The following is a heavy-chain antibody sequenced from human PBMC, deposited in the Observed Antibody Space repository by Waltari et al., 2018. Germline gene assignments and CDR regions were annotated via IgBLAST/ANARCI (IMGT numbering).Heavy chain of an antibody. Sequence: EVQLVESGGNLVQPGGSMRLSCAASGFTFTLHWLPWVGQTPGKGLGWGSRINRDGSNTRYADSVKGRFTISRDNAKNTLYREMNSLRAEDTAVYFCAGGPQSGASSAWYGWFDPWGQGTLVTVSS. CDR3: AGGPQSGASSAWYGWFDP. CDR1: GFTFTLHW. D-gene: IGHD6-13*01. CDR2: INRDGSNT. J-gene: IGHJ5*02. V-gene: IGHV3-74*01.